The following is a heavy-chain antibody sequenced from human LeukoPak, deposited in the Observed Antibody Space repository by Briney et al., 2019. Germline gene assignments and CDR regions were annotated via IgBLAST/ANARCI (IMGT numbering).Heavy chain of an antibody. D-gene: IGHD3-3*01. Sequence: PSETLSLTCTVSGYSISSDYYWGWIRQPPGKGLEWIGSIYHSGSTNYNPSLKSRVTISVDKSKNQFSLKLSSVTAADTAVYYCARTIFGVVRDAFDIWGQGTMVTVSS. V-gene: IGHV4-38-2*02. J-gene: IGHJ3*02. CDR2: IYHSGST. CDR1: GYSISSDYY. CDR3: ARTIFGVVRDAFDI.